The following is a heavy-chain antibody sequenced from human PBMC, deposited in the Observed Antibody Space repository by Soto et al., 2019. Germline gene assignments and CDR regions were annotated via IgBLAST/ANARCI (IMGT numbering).Heavy chain of an antibody. J-gene: IGHJ6*02. CDR1: GFTFSSHG. V-gene: IGHV3-33*01. CDR3: ARDGVAGTSYYYYGMDV. CDR2: IWYDGSNK. Sequence: PGGSLRLSCAASGFTFSSHGMHWVCQAPGKGLEWVAVIWYDGSNKYYADSVKGRFTISRDNSKNTLYLQMNSLRAEDTAVYYCARDGVAGTSYYYYGMDVWGQGTTVTVSS. D-gene: IGHD6-19*01.